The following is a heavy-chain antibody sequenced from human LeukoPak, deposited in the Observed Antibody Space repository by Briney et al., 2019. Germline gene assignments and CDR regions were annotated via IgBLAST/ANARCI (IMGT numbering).Heavy chain of an antibody. CDR2: INHSGST. CDR1: GGSFSGYY. D-gene: IGHD6-19*01. V-gene: IGHV4-34*01. Sequence: SETLSLTCAVYGGSFSGYYWTWIRQPPGKGLEWIGEINHSGSTNYNPSLKSRLTISLDTSKNQLSLNLSSVTAADTAVYYCARQPRHGSGFIESWGQGTLVTVSS. J-gene: IGHJ4*02. CDR3: ARQPRHGSGFIES.